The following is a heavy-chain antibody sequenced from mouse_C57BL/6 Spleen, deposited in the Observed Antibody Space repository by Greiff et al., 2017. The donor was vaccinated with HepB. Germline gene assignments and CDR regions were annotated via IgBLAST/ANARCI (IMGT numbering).Heavy chain of an antibody. V-gene: IGHV1-26*01. CDR3: ARRYGYYGAYAMDY. J-gene: IGHJ4*01. CDR1: GYTFTDYY. Sequence: VQLQQSGPELVKPGASVKISCKASGYTFTDYYMNWVKQSHGKSLEWIGDINPNNGGTSYNQKFKGKATLTVDKSSSTAYMELRSLTSEDSAVYYCARRYGYYGAYAMDYWGQGTSVTVSS. CDR2: INPNNGGT. D-gene: IGHD2-3*01.